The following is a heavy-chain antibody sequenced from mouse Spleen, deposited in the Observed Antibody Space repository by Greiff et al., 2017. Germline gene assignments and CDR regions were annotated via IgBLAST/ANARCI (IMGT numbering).Heavy chain of an antibody. Sequence: VQLQQSGPGLVQPSQSLSITCTVSGFSLTSYGVHWVRQSPGKGLEWLGVIWSGGSTDYNAAFISRLSISKDNSKSQVFFKMISLQANDTAIYYCARPTYYGNYGGFAYWGQGTLVTVSA. CDR3: ARPTYYGNYGGFAY. V-gene: IGHV2-2*02. CDR1: GFSLTSYG. D-gene: IGHD2-10*01. CDR2: IWSGGST. J-gene: IGHJ3*01.